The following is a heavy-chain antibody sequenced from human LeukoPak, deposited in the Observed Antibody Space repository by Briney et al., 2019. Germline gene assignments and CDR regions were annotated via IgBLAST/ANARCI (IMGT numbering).Heavy chain of an antibody. Sequence: RASVKVSCKASGYTFTGYGISWVRQAPGQGLEWMGWISAYNGNTNYAQKLQGRVTMTTDTSTSTAYMELRSLRSDDTAVYYCARVSPTTVTTGYFDYWGQGTLVTVSS. V-gene: IGHV1-18*01. CDR3: ARVSPTTVTTGYFDY. D-gene: IGHD4-17*01. CDR2: ISAYNGNT. CDR1: GYTFTGYG. J-gene: IGHJ4*02.